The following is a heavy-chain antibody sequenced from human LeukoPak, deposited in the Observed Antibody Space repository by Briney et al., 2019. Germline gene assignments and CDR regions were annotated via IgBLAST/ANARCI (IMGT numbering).Heavy chain of an antibody. CDR1: GFTFSSYA. V-gene: IGHV3-23*01. J-gene: IGHJ4*02. CDR3: AKVSYHYYGSGSYVLDY. Sequence: GGSLRLSCAASGFTFSSYAMSWVRQAPGKGLEWVSAISGTGGSTNYADSVKGRFTISRDNSKNTLFLQMYSLRAEDTAVYYCAKVSYHYYGSGSYVLDYWGQGTLVTVSS. CDR2: ISGTGGST. D-gene: IGHD3-10*01.